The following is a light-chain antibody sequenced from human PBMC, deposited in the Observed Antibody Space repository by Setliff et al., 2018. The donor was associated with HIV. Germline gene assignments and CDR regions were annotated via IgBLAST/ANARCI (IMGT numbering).Light chain of an antibody. CDR1: SSDAGGYNY. J-gene: IGLJ1*01. CDR2: DVS. Sequence: QSALTQPRSVSGSPGQSVTISCTGTSSDAGGYNYVSWYQQHPGKAPKLMIYDVSKRPSGVPDRFPGSKSGNTVSLTISGLQAEDEADYYCCSYAGSYTYVFGTGTKVTVL. CDR3: CSYAGSYTYV. V-gene: IGLV2-11*01.